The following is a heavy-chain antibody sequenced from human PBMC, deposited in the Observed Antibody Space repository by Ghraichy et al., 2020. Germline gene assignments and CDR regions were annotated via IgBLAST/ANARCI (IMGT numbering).Heavy chain of an antibody. CDR1: GFSLSTSGVG. D-gene: IGHD4-23*01. Sequence: SGPTLVKPTQTLTLTCTFSGFSLSTSGVGVGWIRQPPGKALEWLALIYWNDDKRYSPSLKSRLTITKDTSKNQVVLTMTNMDPVDTATYYCAHSTLTTVGGDFDYWGQGTLVTVSS. J-gene: IGHJ4*02. V-gene: IGHV2-5*01. CDR2: IYWNDDK. CDR3: AHSTLTTVGGDFDY.